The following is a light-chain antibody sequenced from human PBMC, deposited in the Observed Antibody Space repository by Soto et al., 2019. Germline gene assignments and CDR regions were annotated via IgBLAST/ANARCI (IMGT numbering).Light chain of an antibody. J-gene: IGLJ2*01. Sequence: QSALTQPRSVSGSPGQSVTISCTGTNNDVGGYDYVSWYQQHAGKAPKVIIYDVYKRPSGVPDRISGSKSGNTASLTISGLQAEDEANFYCCSYAGNYRVVFGGGTQLTVL. V-gene: IGLV2-11*01. CDR2: DVY. CDR1: NNDVGGYDY. CDR3: CSYAGNYRVV.